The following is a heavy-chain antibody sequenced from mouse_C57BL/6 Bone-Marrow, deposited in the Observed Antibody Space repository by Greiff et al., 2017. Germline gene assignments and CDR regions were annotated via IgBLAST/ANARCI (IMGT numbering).Heavy chain of an antibody. Sequence: VKLVESGPGLVAPSQSLSITCTVSGFSLTSYGVDWVRQSPGKGLEWLGVIWGVGSTNYNSALKSRLSISKDNSKSQVFLKMNSLQTDDTAMYYCASWDYDGFAYWGQGTLVTVSA. D-gene: IGHD2-4*01. CDR1: GFSLTSYG. CDR2: IWGVGST. CDR3: ASWDYDGFAY. J-gene: IGHJ3*01. V-gene: IGHV2-6*01.